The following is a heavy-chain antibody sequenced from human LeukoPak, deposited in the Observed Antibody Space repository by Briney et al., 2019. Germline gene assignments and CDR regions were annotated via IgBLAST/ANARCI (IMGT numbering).Heavy chain of an antibody. CDR2: ISYDGSNK. J-gene: IGHJ4*02. D-gene: IGHD3-9*01. CDR1: GFTFSSYA. Sequence: GGSLRLPCAASGFTFSSYAMHWVRQAPGKGLEWVAVISYDGSNKYYADSVKGRFTISRDNSKNTLYLQMNSLRAEDTAVYYCARQYYDILTGYYNIPWDYWGQGTLVTVSS. CDR3: ARQYYDILTGYYNIPWDY. V-gene: IGHV3-30-3*01.